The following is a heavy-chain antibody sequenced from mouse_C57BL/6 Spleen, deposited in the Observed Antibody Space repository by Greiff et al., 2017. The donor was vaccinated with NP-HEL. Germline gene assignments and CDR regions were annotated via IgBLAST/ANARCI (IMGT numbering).Heavy chain of an antibody. V-gene: IGHV5-17*01. J-gene: IGHJ4*01. CDR1: GFTFSDYG. D-gene: IGHD2-1*01. Sequence: EVQLVESGGGLVKPGGSLKLSCAASGFTFSDYGMHWVRQAPEKGLEWVAYISSGSSTIYYADTVKGRFTISRDNAKNTLFLQMTSLRSEDTAMYYCATYGNYYAMDYWGQGTSVTVSS. CDR2: ISSGSSTI. CDR3: ATYGNYYAMDY.